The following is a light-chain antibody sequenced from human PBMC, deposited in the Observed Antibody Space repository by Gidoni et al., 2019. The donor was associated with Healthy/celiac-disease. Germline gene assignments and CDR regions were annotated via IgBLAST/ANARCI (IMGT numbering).Light chain of an antibody. CDR1: QDISNY. Sequence: DIQMTQSTSSLSASVGDRVTITCQASQDISNYLNWYQQKPGKAPKLLIYDASNLETGVPSRFSGSGSGTDFTFTISSLQPEVIATYYCQQYDNLPRSTFGQGTKLEIK. CDR2: DAS. CDR3: QQYDNLPRST. J-gene: IGKJ2*01. V-gene: IGKV1-33*01.